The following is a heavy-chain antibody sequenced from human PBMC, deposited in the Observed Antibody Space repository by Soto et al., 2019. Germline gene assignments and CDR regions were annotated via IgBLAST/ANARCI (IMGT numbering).Heavy chain of an antibody. CDR2: INTNTGNP. CDR3: ARDWGIAARGGGYYFDY. D-gene: IGHD6-6*01. Sequence: ASVKVSCKASGYTFTSYAMNWVRQAPGQGLEWMGWINTNTGNPTYAQGFTGRFVFSLDTSVSTAYLQISSLKAEDTAVYYCARDWGIAARGGGYYFDYWGQGTLVTVSS. V-gene: IGHV7-4-1*02. J-gene: IGHJ4*02. CDR1: GYTFTSYA.